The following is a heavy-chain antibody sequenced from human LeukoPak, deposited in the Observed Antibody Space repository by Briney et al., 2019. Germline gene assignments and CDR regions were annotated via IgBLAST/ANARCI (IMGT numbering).Heavy chain of an antibody. J-gene: IGHJ4*02. CDR2: SRNKANSYAT. CDR1: GFTFSDYY. CDR3: ARDDGGSYDY. D-gene: IGHD3-16*01. V-gene: IGHV3-72*01. Sequence: GGSLRLSCAASGFTFSDYYMDWVRQTPGQGLEWVGRSRNKANSYATEYAPSVKGRFTISRDASKNSLYLQINSLRTEDTAVFYCARDDGGSYDYWGQGTLVIVSS.